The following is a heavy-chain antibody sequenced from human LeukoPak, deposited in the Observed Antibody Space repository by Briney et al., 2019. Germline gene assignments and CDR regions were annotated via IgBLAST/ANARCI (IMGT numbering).Heavy chain of an antibody. CDR1: GYSISSGHY. Sequence: SETLSLTCVVSGYSISSGHYWVWIRQPPGKGLEWIGSIYHSGSTYYNPSLKSRVTISVDASKNQFSLKVISVTAADTAVYYCARGPEFIRTVGMRMVGNFDYWGQGILVTVSS. CDR2: IYHSGST. CDR3: ARGPEFIRTVGMRMVGNFDY. J-gene: IGHJ4*02. D-gene: IGHD2-2*01. V-gene: IGHV4-38-2*01.